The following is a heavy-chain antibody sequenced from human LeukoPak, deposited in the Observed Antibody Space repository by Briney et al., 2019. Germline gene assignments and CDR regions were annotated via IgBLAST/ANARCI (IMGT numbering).Heavy chain of an antibody. CDR2: IYPGDSDT. J-gene: IGHJ4*02. CDR3: ARQASYCSGGSCYPTQPKDY. D-gene: IGHD2-15*01. Sequence: PGESLKISCKGSGYSFTSYWIGWVRQMPGKGLEWMGIIYPGDSDTRYSPSFQGQVTISADKSISTAYLQWSSLKASDTAMYYCARQASYCSGGSCYPTQPKDYWGQGTLVTVSS. V-gene: IGHV5-51*01. CDR1: GYSFTSYW.